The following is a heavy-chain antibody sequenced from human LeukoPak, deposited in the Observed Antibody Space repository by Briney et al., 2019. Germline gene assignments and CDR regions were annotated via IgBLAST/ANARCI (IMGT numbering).Heavy chain of an antibody. D-gene: IGHD6-25*01. V-gene: IGHV3-74*01. J-gene: IGHJ3*02. CDR3: ARRSAAKDAFDI. CDR1: GFTFSSYW. Sequence: GGSLRLSCAASGFTFSSYWMHWVRQAPGKGLVWVSRINNDGSSTSYADSVKGRFTISRDNAKNTLYLQMNSLRAEDTAVYYCARRSAAKDAFDIWGQGTMVTVSS. CDR2: INNDGSST.